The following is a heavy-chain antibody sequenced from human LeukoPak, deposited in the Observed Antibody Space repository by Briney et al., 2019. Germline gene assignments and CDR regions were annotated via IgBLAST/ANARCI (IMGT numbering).Heavy chain of an antibody. J-gene: IGHJ3*02. V-gene: IGHV4-61*01. Sequence: PSETLSLTCTVSGYSISSGYFWGWIRQPPGKGLEWIGYIYYSGSTNYNPSLKSRVTISVDTSKNQFSLKLSSVTAADTAVYYCARGWQPEAFDIWGQGTMVTVSS. CDR2: IYYSGST. D-gene: IGHD5-24*01. CDR3: ARGWQPEAFDI. CDR1: GYSISSGYF.